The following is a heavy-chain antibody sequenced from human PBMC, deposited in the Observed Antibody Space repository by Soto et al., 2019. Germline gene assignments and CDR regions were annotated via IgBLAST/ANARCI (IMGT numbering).Heavy chain of an antibody. D-gene: IGHD2-2*01. CDR2: ISAYNGNT. CDR3: AGDGPLSDY. J-gene: IGHJ4*01. Sequence: PENLACKTSASPFTSYHISWVRQAPGQGLAWMGWISAYNGNTNSAQKLQGRVTMTTDTSTSTACMLLRGMGSNDTAVYYFAGDGPLSDYWG. CDR1: ASPFTSYH. V-gene: IGHV1-18*01.